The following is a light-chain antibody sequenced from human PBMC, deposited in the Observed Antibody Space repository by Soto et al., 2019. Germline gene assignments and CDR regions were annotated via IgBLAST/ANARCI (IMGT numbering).Light chain of an antibody. J-gene: IGKJ3*01. Sequence: EMHMTQYPSTLSXSVGDRVRIPCRRSQIISIWWACDQQKXGKAPKLXNFDASSLEGGGPSRFSGSGSVTDFTRTISSLQPDDFATYYGHQYNTYSGTSGPGTKVDIK. CDR1: QIISIW. V-gene: IGKV1-5*01. CDR2: DAS. CDR3: HQYNTYSGT.